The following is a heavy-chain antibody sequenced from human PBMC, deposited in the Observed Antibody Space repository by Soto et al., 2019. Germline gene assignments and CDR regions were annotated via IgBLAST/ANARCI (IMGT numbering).Heavy chain of an antibody. Sequence: QVQLVESGGGVVQSGRSLRLSCAASGFTFSSYGIQWVRQAPGTGLEWVALISDDGSNKYYADSVKGRFTTSRDNSKNTLYLQMNSLRPEDTAVYYCAKERYGQLWLEDYGLDVWGQGTTVTVSS. CDR2: ISDDGSNK. V-gene: IGHV3-30*18. D-gene: IGHD3-10*01. J-gene: IGHJ6*02. CDR1: GFTFSSYG. CDR3: AKERYGQLWLEDYGLDV.